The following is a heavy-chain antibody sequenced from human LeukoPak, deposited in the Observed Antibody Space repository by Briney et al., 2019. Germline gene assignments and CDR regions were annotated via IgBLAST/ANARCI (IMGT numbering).Heavy chain of an antibody. J-gene: IGHJ2*01. CDR2: ISGSGGST. CDR3: AELRGYSYGYEYFDL. CDR1: GFTFSSYA. D-gene: IGHD5-18*01. Sequence: GGSLRLSCAASGFTFSSYAMSWVRQAPGKGLEWVSAISGSGGSTYYADSVKGRFTISRDNSKNTLYLQMNSLRAEDTAVYYCAELRGYSYGYEYFDLWGRGTLVTVSS. V-gene: IGHV3-23*01.